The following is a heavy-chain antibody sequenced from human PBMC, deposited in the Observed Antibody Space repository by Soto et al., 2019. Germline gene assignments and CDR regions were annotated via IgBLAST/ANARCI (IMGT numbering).Heavy chain of an antibody. Sequence: PSETLSLTCTVSGGSISSGGYYWSWIRQHPGKGLEWIGYIYYSGSTYYNPSLKSRVTISVDTSKNQFSLKLSSVTAADTAVYYCASAPEYYDSSGYYSFWFDPWGQGTLVTVSS. CDR2: IYYSGST. V-gene: IGHV4-31*03. CDR3: ASAPEYYDSSGYYSFWFDP. D-gene: IGHD3-22*01. CDR1: GGSISSGGYY. J-gene: IGHJ5*02.